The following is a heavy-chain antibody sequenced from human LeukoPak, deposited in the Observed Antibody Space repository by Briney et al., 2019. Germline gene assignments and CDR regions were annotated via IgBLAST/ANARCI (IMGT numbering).Heavy chain of an antibody. CDR3: AKDQGITIFFFSDFDY. CDR1: GFTFSSYG. CDR2: ISYDGSNK. V-gene: IGHV3-30*18. J-gene: IGHJ4*02. D-gene: IGHD3-9*01. Sequence: GGSLRLPCAASGFTFSSYGMHWVRQAPGKGLEWVAVISYDGSNKYYADSVKGRFTISRDNSKNTLYLQMNSLRAEDTAVYYCAKDQGITIFFFSDFDYWGQGTLVTVSS.